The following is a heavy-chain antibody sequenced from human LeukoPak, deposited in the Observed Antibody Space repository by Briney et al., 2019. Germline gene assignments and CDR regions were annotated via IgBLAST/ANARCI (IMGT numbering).Heavy chain of an antibody. CDR2: IFYSGST. CDR3: AREPRYCSGTNCYRGGYMDV. V-gene: IGHV4-59*12. J-gene: IGHJ6*03. CDR1: GFTFSSYS. Sequence: GSLRLSCAASGFTFSSYSMNWVRQAPGKGLEWIANIFYSGSTYYNPSLKSRVTISVDTSKNQFSLKLSSVTAADTAVYYCAREPRYCSGTNCYRGGYMDVWGKGTTVTVSS. D-gene: IGHD2-15*01.